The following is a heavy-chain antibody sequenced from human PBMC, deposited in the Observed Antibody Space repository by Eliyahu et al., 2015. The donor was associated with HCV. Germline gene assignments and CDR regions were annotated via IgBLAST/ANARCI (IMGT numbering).Heavy chain of an antibody. V-gene: IGHV3-11*05. CDR1: GFSFMHYY. J-gene: IGHJ3*02. CDR3: ARVSIAADAFDI. D-gene: IGHD6-13*01. CDR2: ISSSSSYT. Sequence: QVQLVESGGGLVKPGGSLXLSCAASGFSFMHYYMTWIRQAPGKGLGWVSYISSSSSYTNYADSVKGRFTISRDNAKNSLYLQMNSLRAEDTAVYYCARVSIAADAFDIWGQGTMVTVSS.